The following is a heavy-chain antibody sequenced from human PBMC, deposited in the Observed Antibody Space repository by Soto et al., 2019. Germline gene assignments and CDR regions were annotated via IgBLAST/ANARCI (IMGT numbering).Heavy chain of an antibody. CDR2: INPNSGGT. Sequence: QVQLVQSGAEVKKPGASVKVSCKASGYTFTGYYMHWVRQAPGQGLEWMGGINPNSGGTNYAQKFQGWVTMTRDPSISTAYMELSRLRSDDTAVYYCAREETDGDYYYYGMDVWGQGTTVTVSS. CDR3: AREETDGDYYYYGMDV. V-gene: IGHV1-2*04. CDR1: GYTFTGYY. D-gene: IGHD4-17*01. J-gene: IGHJ6*02.